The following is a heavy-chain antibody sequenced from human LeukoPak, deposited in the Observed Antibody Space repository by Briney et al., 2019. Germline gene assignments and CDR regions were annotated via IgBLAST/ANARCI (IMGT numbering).Heavy chain of an antibody. CDR1: GYTFTSYG. CDR2: ISAYNGNT. CDR3: ARDPFPTTVTTPVY. D-gene: IGHD4-17*01. Sequence: ASVKVSCKASGYTFTSYGISWVRQAPGQGLEWMGWISAYNGNTNYAQKLQGRVTMTTDTSTSTAYMELRSLRSDDTAVYYCARDPFPTTVTTPVYWGQGTLVIVSS. J-gene: IGHJ4*02. V-gene: IGHV1-18*01.